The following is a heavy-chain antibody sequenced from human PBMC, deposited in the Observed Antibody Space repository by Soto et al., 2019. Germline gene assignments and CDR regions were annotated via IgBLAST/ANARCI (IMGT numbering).Heavy chain of an antibody. D-gene: IGHD6-6*01. J-gene: IGHJ4*02. V-gene: IGHV4-34*01. Sequence: SETLSLSCSIYSGSFSGYYWSWIRQPPGKGLEWIGEISQSGNTNYSPSLKSRVSISIDTSKKQFSLNLASVSAADTAVYYCARAPKVSGSSQTRPDFWGQGTLVTVSS. CDR1: SGSFSGYY. CDR3: ARAPKVSGSSQTRPDF. CDR2: ISQSGNT.